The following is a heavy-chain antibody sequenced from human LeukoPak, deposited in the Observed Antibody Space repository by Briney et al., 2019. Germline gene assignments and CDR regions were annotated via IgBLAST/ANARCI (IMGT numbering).Heavy chain of an antibody. Sequence: SETLSLTCAVYGGSFSGYYWSWIRQPPGEGLEWIGEINHSGSTNYNPSLKSRVTISVDTSKNQFSLKLSSVTAADTAVYYCARRGDYYDSSGSDAFDIWGQGTMVTVSS. CDR3: ARRGDYYDSSGSDAFDI. CDR2: INHSGST. J-gene: IGHJ3*02. D-gene: IGHD3-22*01. V-gene: IGHV4-34*01. CDR1: GGSFSGYY.